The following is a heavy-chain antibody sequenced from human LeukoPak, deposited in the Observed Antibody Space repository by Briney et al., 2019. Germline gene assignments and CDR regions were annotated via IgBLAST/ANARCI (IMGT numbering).Heavy chain of an antibody. J-gene: IGHJ3*02. V-gene: IGHV3-48*04. CDR3: ARGRDSGSYWDAFDI. D-gene: IGHD1-26*01. Sequence: GGSLRLSCAASGFTFSSYSMNWVRQAPGKGLEWVSYISSSSSTIYYADSVKGRFTISRDNAKNSLYLQMNSLRAEDTAVYYCARGRDSGSYWDAFDIWGQGTMVTVSS. CDR2: ISSSSSTI. CDR1: GFTFSSYS.